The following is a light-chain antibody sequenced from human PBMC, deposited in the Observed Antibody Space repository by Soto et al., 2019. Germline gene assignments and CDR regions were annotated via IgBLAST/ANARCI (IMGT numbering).Light chain of an antibody. CDR3: QQYNNWPLT. CDR2: SAS. CDR1: QSLSTN. J-gene: IGKJ1*01. V-gene: IGKV3-15*01. Sequence: EIVLTQSPATLSVSPGERATLSCRASQSLSTNLVWYQQKPGQAPRLLVYSASTRATGIPARFSGSGSGTEYTLTINSLQSEDFAVYYCQQYNNWPLTFGQGTKVEI.